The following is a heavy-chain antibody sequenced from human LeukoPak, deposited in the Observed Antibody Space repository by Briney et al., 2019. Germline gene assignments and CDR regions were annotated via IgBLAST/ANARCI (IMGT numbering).Heavy chain of an antibody. CDR2: INTHNDNT. Sequence: ASVKVSCKASGYIFTSNGINWVRQAPGQGLEWMGWINTHNDNTDYAQKLQGRVTMTTDTSTTTAYMELRSLRSDDTAVYYCARDRQTNWFDPWGQGTLVTVSS. V-gene: IGHV1-18*01. CDR3: ARDRQTNWFDP. CDR1: GYIFTSNG. J-gene: IGHJ5*02.